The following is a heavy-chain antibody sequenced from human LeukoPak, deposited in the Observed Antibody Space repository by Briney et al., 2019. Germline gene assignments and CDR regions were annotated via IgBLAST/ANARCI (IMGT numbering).Heavy chain of an antibody. CDR2: ISGSGGST. CDR3: AKETTVTSYYYYYYGMDV. CDR1: GFTFSSYA. V-gene: IGHV3-23*01. Sequence: GGSLRLSRAASGFTFSSYAMSWVRQAPGKGLEWVSAISGSGGSTYYADSVKGRFTISRDNSKNTLYLQMNSLRAEDTAVYYCAKETTVTSYYYYYYGMDVWGQGTTVTVSS. J-gene: IGHJ6*02. D-gene: IGHD4-17*01.